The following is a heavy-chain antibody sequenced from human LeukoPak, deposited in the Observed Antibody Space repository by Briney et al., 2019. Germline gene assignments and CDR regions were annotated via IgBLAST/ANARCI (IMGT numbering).Heavy chain of an antibody. J-gene: IGHJ3*02. CDR1: GGSISSYY. D-gene: IGHD5-24*01. CDR3: AKSYNWDAFDI. V-gene: IGHV4-59*01. Sequence: SETLSLTCTVSGGSISSYYWSWIRQPPGKGLEWIGYIYYSGSTNYNPSLKSRVTISVDTSKNQFSLKLSSVTAADTAVYYCAKSYNWDAFDIWGQGTMVTVSS. CDR2: IYYSGST.